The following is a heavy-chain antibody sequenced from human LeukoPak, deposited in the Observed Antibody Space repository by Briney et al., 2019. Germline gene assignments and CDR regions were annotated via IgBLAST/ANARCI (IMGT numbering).Heavy chain of an antibody. V-gene: IGHV3-23*01. CDR2: ISGSGGST. Sequence: GGSLRLSCAAPGFTFSSYAMSGVRQAPGKGLEGVSSISGSGGSTYYADSVKGRFTISRDNSKNTLYVQMNSLRAEDTAVYSCAKGLQWELPFDYWGQGTLVTVSS. D-gene: IGHD1-26*01. CDR1: GFTFSSYA. J-gene: IGHJ4*02. CDR3: AKGLQWELPFDY.